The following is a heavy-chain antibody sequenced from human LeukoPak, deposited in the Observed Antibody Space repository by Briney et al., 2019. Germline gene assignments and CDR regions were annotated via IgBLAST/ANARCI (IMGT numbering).Heavy chain of an antibody. J-gene: IGHJ4*02. D-gene: IGHD6-13*01. CDR1: GFTFSNYW. Sequence: PGGSLRLSCAASGFTFSNYWVHWVRQGPGEGLVWVSRIYSDGSSRNYADSVKGRFTISRDNAKNTLYLQMNSLRAEDTAVYYCASASSHRIAAGGDYWGQGTLVTVSS. V-gene: IGHV3-74*01. CDR2: IYSDGSSR. CDR3: ASASSHRIAAGGDY.